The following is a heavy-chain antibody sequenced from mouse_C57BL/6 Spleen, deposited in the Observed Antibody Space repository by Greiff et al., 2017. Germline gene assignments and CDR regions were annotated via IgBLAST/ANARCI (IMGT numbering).Heavy chain of an antibody. J-gene: IGHJ2*01. CDR3: AREWVTGTFDY. CDR2: ISYDGSN. V-gene: IGHV3-6*01. D-gene: IGHD4-1*01. Sequence: VQLQQSGPGLVKPSQSLSLTCSVTGYSITSGYYWNWIRQFPGNKLEWMGYISYDGSNNYNPSLKNRISITRDTSKNQFFLKLNSVTTEDTATDYCAREWVTGTFDYWGQGTTLTVSS. CDR1: GYSITSGYY.